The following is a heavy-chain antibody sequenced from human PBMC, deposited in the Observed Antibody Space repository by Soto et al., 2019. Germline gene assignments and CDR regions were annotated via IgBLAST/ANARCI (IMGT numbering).Heavy chain of an antibody. D-gene: IGHD2-8*01. CDR2: INHSGST. CDR3: ATGYCTNGVCYTRTLSGMDV. Sequence: SETLSLTCAVYGGSFSGSYWSWIRQPPGKGLEWIGEINHSGSTNYNPSLKSRVTISVDTSKDQFSLKLSSVTAADTAVYYCATGYCTNGVCYTRTLSGMDVWGQGTTVTVSS. J-gene: IGHJ6*02. V-gene: IGHV4-34*01. CDR1: GGSFSGSY.